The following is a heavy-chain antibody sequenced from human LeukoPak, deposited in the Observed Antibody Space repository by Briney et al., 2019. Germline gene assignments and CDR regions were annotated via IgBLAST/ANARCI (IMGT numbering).Heavy chain of an antibody. CDR2: ISWNSGSI. D-gene: IGHD5-24*01. V-gene: IGHV3-9*01. J-gene: IGHJ4*02. CDR3: AKDPMATITSVDY. Sequence: QAGGSLRLSCAASGLTFDDYAMHWVRQAPGKGLEWVSGISWNSGSIGYADSVKGRFTIARDNAKNSLYLQMNSLRAEDTALYYCAKDPMATITSVDYWGQGTLVTVSS. CDR1: GLTFDDYA.